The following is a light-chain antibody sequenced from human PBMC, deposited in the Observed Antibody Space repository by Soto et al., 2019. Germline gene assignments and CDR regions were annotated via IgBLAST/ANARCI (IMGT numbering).Light chain of an antibody. V-gene: IGLV2-14*03. J-gene: IGLJ1*01. Sequence: HSALTQPASVSGAPGQSITISCTGTSSDIGGYNYVSWYQQLPGKVPKLIIYDVSNRPSGVSDRFSGSKSGNAASLPISGLQAEDEADYYCSSYTSTSTLYVFGTGTKLTVL. CDR2: DVS. CDR3: SSYTSTSTLYV. CDR1: SSDIGGYNY.